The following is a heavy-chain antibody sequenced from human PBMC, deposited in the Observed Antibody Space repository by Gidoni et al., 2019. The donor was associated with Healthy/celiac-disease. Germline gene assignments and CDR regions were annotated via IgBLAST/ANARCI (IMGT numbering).Heavy chain of an antibody. CDR2: IYYSWST. Sequence: QVQLQESGPGLVKPSEPLSLTCPVSGGSISSYYWSWIRQPPGKGLEWIGYIYYSWSTNYNPSLKSRVTISLDTSKNQFSLKLSSVTAADTAGYYCARLTVFVKIDYWGQGTLVTVSS. D-gene: IGHD4-4*01. CDR3: ARLTVFVKIDY. J-gene: IGHJ4*02. CDR1: GGSISSYY. V-gene: IGHV4-59*01.